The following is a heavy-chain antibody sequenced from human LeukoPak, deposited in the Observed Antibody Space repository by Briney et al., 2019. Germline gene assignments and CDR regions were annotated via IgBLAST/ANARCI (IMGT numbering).Heavy chain of an antibody. V-gene: IGHV3-21*01. Sequence: GGSLRLSCAASGYTFSSYSMNWVRQAPGKGLEWVSFISSSSSYIYYADSVKGRFTISRDNAKNSLYLQMNSLRAEDTAVYYCAGTYYYYNGMDVWGKGTTVTVSS. J-gene: IGHJ6*04. CDR3: AGTYYYYNGMDV. CDR1: GYTFSSYS. CDR2: ISSSSSYI.